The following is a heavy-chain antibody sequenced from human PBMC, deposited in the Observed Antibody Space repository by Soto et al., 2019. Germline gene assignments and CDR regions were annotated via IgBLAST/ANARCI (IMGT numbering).Heavy chain of an antibody. CDR3: ATAPERGSIFGVVIIQNAFDI. Sequence: GGSLRLSCAASGFTFSDYYMSWIRQAPGKGLEWVSYISSSGSTIYYADSVKGRFTISRDNAKNSLYLQMNSLRPEDTAVYYCATAPERGSIFGVVIIQNAFDIWGQGTMVTVSS. CDR2: ISSSGSTI. CDR1: GFTFSDYY. V-gene: IGHV3-11*01. D-gene: IGHD3-3*01. J-gene: IGHJ3*02.